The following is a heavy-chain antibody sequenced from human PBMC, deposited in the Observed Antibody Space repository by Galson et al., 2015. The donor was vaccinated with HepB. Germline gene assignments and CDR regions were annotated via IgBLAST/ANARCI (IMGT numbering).Heavy chain of an antibody. CDR3: AKDSLAFGGVIDLYYFDY. CDR2: ISGSGGST. J-gene: IGHJ4*02. V-gene: IGHV3-23*01. CDR1: GFTFSSYA. D-gene: IGHD3-16*02. Sequence: SLRLSCAASGFTFSSYAMSWVRQAPGKGLEWVSAISGSGGSTYYADSVKGRFTISRDNSKNTLYLQMNSLRAEDTAVYYCAKDSLAFGGVIDLYYFDYWGQGTLVTVSS.